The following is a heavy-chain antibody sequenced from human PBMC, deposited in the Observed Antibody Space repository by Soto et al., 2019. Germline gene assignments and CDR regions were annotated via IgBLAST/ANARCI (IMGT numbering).Heavy chain of an antibody. V-gene: IGHV3-30*18. CDR1: GFTFSRYG. CDR2: ISYDGSHK. D-gene: IGHD6-19*01. CDR3: AKKMAGGGGWSLIDS. J-gene: IGHJ4*02. Sequence: HPGGSLRLSCAASGFTFSRYGMHWVRQAPGKGLEWVAVISYDGSHKYYGDSVKGRFTISRDNSKNTLYLEVDSLRAEDTAVYYCAKKMAGGGGWSLIDSWGQGTLVTVSS.